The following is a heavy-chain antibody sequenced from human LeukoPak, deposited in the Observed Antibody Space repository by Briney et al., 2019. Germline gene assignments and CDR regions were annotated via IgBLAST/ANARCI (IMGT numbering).Heavy chain of an antibody. J-gene: IGHJ4*02. V-gene: IGHV3-30*04. D-gene: IGHD6-19*01. CDR1: GFTFSSYE. CDR2: ISYDGSNK. Sequence: GGSLRLSCAASGFTFSSYEMHWVRQAPGKGLEWVAVISYDGSNKYYADSVKGRFTISRDNSKNTLYLQMNSLRAEDTAVYYCARYATVAAHRDFDYWGQGTLVTVSS. CDR3: ARYATVAAHRDFDY.